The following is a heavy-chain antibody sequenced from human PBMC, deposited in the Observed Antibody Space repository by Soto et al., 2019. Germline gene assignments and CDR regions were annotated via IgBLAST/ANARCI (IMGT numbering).Heavy chain of an antibody. V-gene: IGHV4-30-2*06. D-gene: IGHD3-22*01. CDR2: ISPHETN. J-gene: IGHJ4*02. CDR3: SRGGCYDSFDF. Sequence: SLSLTCSVSGVTLGYGGYSWSWIRQSPGKGLEWLGYISPHETNNYNPSFKSRSSLSTDSTRNHLSLSLSSMTAADKTVYYCSRGGCYDSFDFWGQGIQVTVSS. CDR1: GVTLGYGGYS.